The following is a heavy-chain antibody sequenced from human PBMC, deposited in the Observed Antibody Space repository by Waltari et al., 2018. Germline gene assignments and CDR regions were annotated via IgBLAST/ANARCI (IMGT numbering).Heavy chain of an antibody. CDR2: ISGSGGST. CDR1: GFTFSSYA. CDR3: AKTGLAHRGRQWLVPHFDY. V-gene: IGHV3-23*01. Sequence: EVQLLESGGGLVQPGGSLRLSCAASGFTFSSYAMSWVRQAPGKGREWVSAISGSGGSTYYADSVKGRFTISRDNSKNTLYLQMNSLRAEDTAVYYCAKTGLAHRGRQWLVPHFDYWGQGTLVTVSS. D-gene: IGHD6-19*01. J-gene: IGHJ4*02.